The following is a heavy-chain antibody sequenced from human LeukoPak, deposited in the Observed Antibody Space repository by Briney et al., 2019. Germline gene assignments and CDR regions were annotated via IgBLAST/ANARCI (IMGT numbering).Heavy chain of an antibody. CDR2: IYASGST. Sequence: SETQSLTCTVSGGSISSYYWSWIRQPAGKGLEWIGRIYASGSTNYNPSLKSRVTMSVDTSKNQFSLKLSSVTAADTAVYYCARGLLGRNYYDSSGYYSAYYFDYWGQGTLVTVSS. V-gene: IGHV4-4*07. CDR3: ARGLLGRNYYDSSGYYSAYYFDY. CDR1: GGSISSYY. J-gene: IGHJ4*02. D-gene: IGHD3-22*01.